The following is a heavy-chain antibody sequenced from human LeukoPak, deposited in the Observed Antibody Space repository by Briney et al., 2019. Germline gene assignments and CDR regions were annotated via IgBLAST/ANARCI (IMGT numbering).Heavy chain of an antibody. D-gene: IGHD2-15*01. CDR2: ISGSGGST. CDR3: AKAPVTSCRGAFCYPFDS. CDR1: GFTFSSYA. J-gene: IGHJ4*02. Sequence: SGGSLRLSCAASGFTFSSYAMSWVRQAPGKGLEWVSAISGSGGSTYYADPVRGRFTISRDNSRNTMYLQMNSLRVEDAAVYYCAKAPVTSCRGAFCYPFDSWGQGTLVTVSS. V-gene: IGHV3-23*01.